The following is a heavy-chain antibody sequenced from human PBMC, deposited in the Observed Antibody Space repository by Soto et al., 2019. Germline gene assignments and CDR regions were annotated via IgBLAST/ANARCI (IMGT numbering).Heavy chain of an antibody. V-gene: IGHV4-39*01. CDR2: IYYTGMT. CDR3: ATGPSSDNGYRHFDQ. CDR1: GTSISSTTYY. J-gene: IGHJ4*02. D-gene: IGHD6-25*01. Sequence: QLQLQESGPGLVKPSETLSLTCIVSGTSISSTTYYWGWIRQPPGMGLEWIASIYYTGMTYYNPSLKSRVTISVDTSKNQFSLKLSSVTAADRAVYYCATGPSSDNGYRHFDQLGQGTLITVSS.